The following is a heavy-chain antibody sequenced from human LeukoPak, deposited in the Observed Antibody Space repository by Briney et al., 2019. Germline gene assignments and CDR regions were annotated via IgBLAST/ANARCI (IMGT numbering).Heavy chain of an antibody. V-gene: IGHV4-30-4*01. CDR2: IYYSGSA. CDR3: ARVTHYDILTGYRFDY. CDR1: GGSISSGDYY. Sequence: PSQTLSLTCTVSGGSISSGDYYWSWIRQPQGKGLEWIVYIYYSGSAYYNPSLKSRVTISVDTSKNQFSLKLSSVTAADTAVYYCARVTHYDILTGYRFDYWGQGTLVTVSS. D-gene: IGHD3-9*01. J-gene: IGHJ4*02.